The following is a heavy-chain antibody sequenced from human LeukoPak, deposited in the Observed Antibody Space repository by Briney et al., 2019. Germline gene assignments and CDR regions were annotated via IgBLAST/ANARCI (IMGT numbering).Heavy chain of an antibody. V-gene: IGHV1-2*02. Sequence: GASVKVSCKASGYTFTGYYMHWVRQAPGQGLEWMGWINPNSGGTNYVQKFQGRVTMTRDTSISTAYMELSRLRSDDTAVYYCARDSGGGYYYDSSGYYAEYFQHWGQGTLVTVSS. CDR2: INPNSGGT. D-gene: IGHD3-22*01. J-gene: IGHJ1*01. CDR3: ARDSGGGYYYDSSGYYAEYFQH. CDR1: GYTFTGYY.